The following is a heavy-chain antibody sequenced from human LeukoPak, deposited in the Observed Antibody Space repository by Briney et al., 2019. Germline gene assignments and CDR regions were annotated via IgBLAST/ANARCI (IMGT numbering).Heavy chain of an antibody. V-gene: IGHV1-18*04. CDR1: GYTFTGYY. CDR2: ISAYNGNT. Sequence: ASVKVSCKASGYTFTGYYMHWVRQAPGQGLEWMGWISAYNGNTNYAQKLQGRVTMTTDTSTSTAYMELRSLRSDDTAVYYCARTYYYDSSYAFDIWGQGTMVTVSS. CDR3: ARTYYYDSSYAFDI. D-gene: IGHD3-22*01. J-gene: IGHJ3*02.